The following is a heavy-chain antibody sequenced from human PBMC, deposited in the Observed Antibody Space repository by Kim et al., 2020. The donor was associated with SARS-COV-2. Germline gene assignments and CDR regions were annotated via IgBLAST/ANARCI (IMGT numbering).Heavy chain of an antibody. J-gene: IGHJ3*02. D-gene: IGHD3-10*01. CDR2: IDPSDSYT. Sequence: GESLKISCKGSGYSFTSYWISWVRQMPGKGLEWMGRIDPSDSYTNYSPSFQGHVTISADKSISTAYLQWSSLKASDTAMYYCASVTVWFGELVDAFDIWGQGTMVAVSS. CDR3: ASVTVWFGELVDAFDI. CDR1: GYSFTSYW. V-gene: IGHV5-10-1*01.